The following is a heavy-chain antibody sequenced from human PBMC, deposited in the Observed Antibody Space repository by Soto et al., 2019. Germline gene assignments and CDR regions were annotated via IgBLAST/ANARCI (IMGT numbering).Heavy chain of an antibody. J-gene: IGHJ6*02. Sequence: GASVKVSCKASGYSCSTHPIHWVRQAPGQGLEWMGWINGGNGNTKYSQKFRDRVTITRDASASTGYMELSSLRSEDTAVYYCARGKGMAENYYYYGMDVWGQGTTVTVSS. CDR1: GYSCSTHP. V-gene: IGHV1-3*01. CDR3: ARGKGMAENYYYYGMDV. CDR2: INGGNGNT.